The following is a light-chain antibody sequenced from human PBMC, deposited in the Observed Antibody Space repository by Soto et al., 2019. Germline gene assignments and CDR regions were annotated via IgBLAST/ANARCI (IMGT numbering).Light chain of an antibody. CDR2: EVS. J-gene: IGLJ2*01. V-gene: IGLV2-14*01. CDR1: SSDVGGYKY. CDR3: SSYTCSSTSVI. Sequence: QSALTQPASVSGSPGQSITISCTGTSSDVGGYKYVSWYQQHPDKAPKLIIFEVSNRPSGISSRFSGAKTGNTASLTISGLQAEDEADDYGSSYTCSSTSVIFGRGTKVTVL.